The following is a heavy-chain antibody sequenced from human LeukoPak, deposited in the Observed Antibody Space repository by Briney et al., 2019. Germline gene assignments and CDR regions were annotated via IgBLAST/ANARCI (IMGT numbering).Heavy chain of an antibody. CDR3: ARDFRDTAMVNLNWFDP. J-gene: IGHJ5*02. CDR2: INPNSGGT. Sequence: ASVKVSCKASGYTFTGYYMHWVRQAPGQGREWMGRINPNSGGTNYAQKFQGRVTMTRDTSISTAYMELSRLRSDDTAVYYCARDFRDTAMVNLNWFDPWGQGTLVTVSS. V-gene: IGHV1-2*06. D-gene: IGHD5-18*01. CDR1: GYTFTGYY.